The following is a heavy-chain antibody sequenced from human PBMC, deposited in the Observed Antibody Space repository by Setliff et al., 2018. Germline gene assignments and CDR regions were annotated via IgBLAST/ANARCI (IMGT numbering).Heavy chain of an antibody. D-gene: IGHD6-19*01. CDR3: ARDLFSSSWYDH. J-gene: IGHJ5*02. CDR2: TNLVDGET. V-gene: IGHV1-2*02. CDR1: GFTFTGYS. Sequence: ASVKVSCKASGFTFTGYSIHWVRQAPGQGLEWVGWTNLVDGETRYARKFQGRVTMTTDTSITTAYMEISSLTSDDTAVYYCARDLFSSSWYDHWGQGTQVTVSS.